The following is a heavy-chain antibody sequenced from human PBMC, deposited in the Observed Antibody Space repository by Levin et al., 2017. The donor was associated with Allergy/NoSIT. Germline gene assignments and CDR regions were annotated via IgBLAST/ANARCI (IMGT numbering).Heavy chain of an antibody. CDR2: ISSSGAYI. Sequence: GESLKISCAASGFTFSSCSMNWVRQAPGKGLEWVSSISSSGAYIYYADSVKGRFTISRDNAKNSLYLQMNSLRAEDTAVYYCARDLSLDYYDTSGYSFDFGGQGTLVIVSS. CDR3: ARDLSLDYYDTSGYSFDF. J-gene: IGHJ4*02. D-gene: IGHD3-22*01. CDR1: GFTFSSCS. V-gene: IGHV3-21*01.